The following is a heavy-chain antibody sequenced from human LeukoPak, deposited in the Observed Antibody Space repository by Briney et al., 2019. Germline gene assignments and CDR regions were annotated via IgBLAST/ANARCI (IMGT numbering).Heavy chain of an antibody. V-gene: IGHV1-69*04. J-gene: IGHJ5*02. Sequence: SVKVSCKASGGTFSSYAISWVRQAPGQGLEWMGRIIPILGIANYAQKFQGRVTTTADKSTSTAYMELSRLRSDDTAVYYCARPYCSSTSCYLVWFDPWGQGTLVTVSS. CDR1: GGTFSSYA. CDR3: ARPYCSSTSCYLVWFDP. D-gene: IGHD2-2*01. CDR2: IIPILGIA.